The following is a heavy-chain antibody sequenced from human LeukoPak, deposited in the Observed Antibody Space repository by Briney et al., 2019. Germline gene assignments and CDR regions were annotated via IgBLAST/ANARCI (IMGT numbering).Heavy chain of an antibody. D-gene: IGHD4-11*01. CDR2: IYTSGST. V-gene: IGHV4-61*02. CDR1: GGSISSGSYY. CDR3: ARLSTVTTSFDY. Sequence: SETLSLTCTVSGGSISSGSYYWSWIRQPAGKGLEWIGRIYTSGSTNYNPSLKSRVTISVDTSKNQFSLKLSSVTAADTAVYYCARLSTVTTSFDYWGQGTLVTVSS. J-gene: IGHJ4*02.